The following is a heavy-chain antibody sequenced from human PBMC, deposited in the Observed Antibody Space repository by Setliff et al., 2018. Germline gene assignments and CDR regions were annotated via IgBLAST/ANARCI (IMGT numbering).Heavy chain of an antibody. Sequence: ASVKVSCKASGYTFTDYGISWVRQDPGQGLEWMGWISPYTGNTFYAPQFQGRVIMTTDTSAKTAYMDLRSLRSDDTAVYYCERLVRYCSTTSCQRTSGDDFWGLGTLVTVSS. D-gene: IGHD2-2*01. CDR1: GYTFTDYG. V-gene: IGHV1-18*01. J-gene: IGHJ4*02. CDR2: ISPYTGNT. CDR3: ERLVRYCSTTSCQRTSGDDF.